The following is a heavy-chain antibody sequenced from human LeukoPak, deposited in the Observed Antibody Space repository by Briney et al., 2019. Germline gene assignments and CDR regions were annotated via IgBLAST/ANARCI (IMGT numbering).Heavy chain of an antibody. J-gene: IGHJ4*02. CDR1: AYTFTSYY. V-gene: IGHV1-2*02. Sequence: ASVKVSCKASAYTFTSYYIHWVRQAPGQGLEWVGWNNPNTGGTRYAQNFKGRVTMTRDTYINTAYMEVSRLTSDNTAVYYCARDKGGQQWDYWGQGTLVTVSS. CDR3: ARDKGGQQWDY. D-gene: IGHD6-19*01. CDR2: NNPNTGGT.